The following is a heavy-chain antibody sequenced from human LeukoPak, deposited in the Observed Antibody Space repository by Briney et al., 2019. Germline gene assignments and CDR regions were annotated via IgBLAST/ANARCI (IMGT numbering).Heavy chain of an antibody. D-gene: IGHD2-2*01. CDR3: AGGPTSSFDY. J-gene: IGHJ4*02. Sequence: SETLSLTCTDSGDSISTYYWRGIRQPPGKGLEWIGYLYYTGSTNYNPSLKSRVTISVDRSKKQFSLKVCSVTAADTAVYYCAGGPTSSFDYWGQGTLVTVSS. CDR1: GDSISTYY. V-gene: IGHV4-59*08. CDR2: LYYTGST.